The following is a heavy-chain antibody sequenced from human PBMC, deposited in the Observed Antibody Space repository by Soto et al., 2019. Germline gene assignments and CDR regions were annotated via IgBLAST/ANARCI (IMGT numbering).Heavy chain of an antibody. CDR1: GCSISSYY. D-gene: IGHD1-26*01. V-gene: IGHV4-59*01. Sequence: SDTLSLTCTVSGCSISSYYWSWIRQPPGKGLEWIGYIYYSGSTNYNPSLKSRVTISVDTSKNQFSLKLSSVTAADTAVYYCARAQSGLSFDYWGQGTLVTVS. J-gene: IGHJ4*02. CDR3: ARAQSGLSFDY. CDR2: IYYSGST.